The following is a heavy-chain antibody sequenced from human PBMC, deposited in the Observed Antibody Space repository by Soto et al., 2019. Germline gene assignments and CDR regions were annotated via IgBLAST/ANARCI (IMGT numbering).Heavy chain of an antibody. J-gene: IGHJ4*02. Sequence: QVQLQESGPGLVKPSQTLSLTCTVSGGSISSGSYCWSWIRQHPGKGLEWSGYIYYSGSTYYNPSRMTRVTISVDTSKNQSSLKLSCVTAAETAVYYCESAVATVTTYDYWGQGTLVTVSS. D-gene: IGHD4-17*01. CDR1: GGSISSGSYC. CDR3: ESAVATVTTYDY. CDR2: IYYSGST. V-gene: IGHV4-31*03.